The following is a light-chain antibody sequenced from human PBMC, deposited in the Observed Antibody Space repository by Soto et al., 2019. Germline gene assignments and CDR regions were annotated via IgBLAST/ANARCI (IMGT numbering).Light chain of an antibody. CDR3: TAWDGSLNGRL. Sequence: QTVVTQPPSVSGAPGQRVTISCTGSSSNIGAAYDVHWYQQLPGTAPKLLIYRNNQRPSGVPDRFSGSKSGTSASLTISGLRSEDEADYYCTAWDGSLNGRLFGGGTKLTVL. CDR1: SSNIGAAYD. J-gene: IGLJ3*02. CDR2: RNN. V-gene: IGLV1-40*01.